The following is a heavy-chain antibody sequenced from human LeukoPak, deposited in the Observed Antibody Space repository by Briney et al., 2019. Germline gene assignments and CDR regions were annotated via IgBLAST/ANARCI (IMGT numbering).Heavy chain of an antibody. CDR1: GFTFSSYA. CDR3: AKGSAGYSSTWDRYFDH. V-gene: IGHV3-23*01. J-gene: IGHJ4*02. D-gene: IGHD6-13*01. Sequence: GGSLRLSCAASGFTFSSYAMSWVRQAPGKGLAWVSTITSSGDSTSYADSVRGRFTISRDNSNNTLYLQMNTLRAEDTAVYYCAKGSAGYSSTWDRYFDHWGQGTLVTVSS. CDR2: ITSSGDST.